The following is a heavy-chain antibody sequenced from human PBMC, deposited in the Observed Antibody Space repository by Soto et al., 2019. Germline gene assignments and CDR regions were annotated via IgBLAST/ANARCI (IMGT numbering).Heavy chain of an antibody. CDR2: ISAYNGNT. CDR3: AREAYCGGDCYFDY. Sequence: ASVKVSCKASGYTFTSYGINWVRQAPGQGLEWMGWISAYNGNTNYAQKLQGRVTMTTDTSTSTAYMELRSLRSDDAAVYYCAREAYCGGDCYFDYWGQGTLVTVSS. V-gene: IGHV1-18*01. J-gene: IGHJ4*02. D-gene: IGHD2-21*02. CDR1: GYTFTSYG.